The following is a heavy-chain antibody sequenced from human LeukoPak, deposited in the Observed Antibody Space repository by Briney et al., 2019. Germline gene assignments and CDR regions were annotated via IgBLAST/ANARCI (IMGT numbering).Heavy chain of an antibody. CDR1: GFTFSDYC. J-gene: IGHJ5*02. V-gene: IGHV3-11*01. Sequence: GGSLRLSCAASGFTFSDYCMSWIRQAPGKGLEWVSYISSSGSTIYYADSVKGRFTISRDNAKNSLYLQMNSLRAEDTAVYYCARDMAMVRGVTFDPWGQGTLVTVSS. D-gene: IGHD3-10*01. CDR2: ISSSGSTI. CDR3: ARDMAMVRGVTFDP.